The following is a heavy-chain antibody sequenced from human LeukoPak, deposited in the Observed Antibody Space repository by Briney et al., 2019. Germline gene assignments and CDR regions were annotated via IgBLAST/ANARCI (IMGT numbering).Heavy chain of an antibody. CDR3: AKDHDALVPAAQFDY. D-gene: IGHD2-2*01. V-gene: IGHV3-30-3*01. CDR1: GFMMSSHA. Sequence: PGGSLRLSCEASGFMMSSHAMHWVRQAPGKGLEWVASISSDGSNQNSAASVKGRFTISRDDSNNTLSLQMTSLRAGDTAVYYCAKDHDALVPAAQFDYWGQGTLVTVSS. J-gene: IGHJ4*02. CDR2: ISSDGSNQ.